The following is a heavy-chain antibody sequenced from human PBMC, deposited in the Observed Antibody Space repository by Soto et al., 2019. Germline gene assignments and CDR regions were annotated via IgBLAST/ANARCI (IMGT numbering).Heavy chain of an antibody. CDR1: GGTFNSYD. CDR3: ARLSRPNYYDTSGFFKDNWFDP. J-gene: IGHJ5*02. V-gene: IGHV1-69*06. CDR2: IIPIVETP. Sequence: QVQLVQSGAEVKKPGSSMKVSCKASGGTFNSYDINWVRQAPGQGLEWMGGIIPIVETPKYAQKFQGRVTLSADKSTNTVYMDLTSLRSEDTAMYYCARLSRPNYYDTSGFFKDNWFDPWGQGTLVNVSS. D-gene: IGHD3-22*01.